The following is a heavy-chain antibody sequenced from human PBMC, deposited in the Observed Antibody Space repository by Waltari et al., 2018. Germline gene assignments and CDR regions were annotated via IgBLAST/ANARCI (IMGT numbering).Heavy chain of an antibody. J-gene: IGHJ4*02. CDR2: IHKDGSEK. CDR1: GFTFTDYW. D-gene: IGHD7-27*01. Sequence: EVHLVESGGGLVQPGGSLRLSCAASGFTFTDYWMSWVRQAPGKGPEWVANIHKDGSEKNYVDYVKGRFTNSRDNAKDSVYLQMNSLRADDTAMYYCVRDHWGPDYWGQGTLVTVSS. CDR3: VRDHWGPDY. V-gene: IGHV3-7*01.